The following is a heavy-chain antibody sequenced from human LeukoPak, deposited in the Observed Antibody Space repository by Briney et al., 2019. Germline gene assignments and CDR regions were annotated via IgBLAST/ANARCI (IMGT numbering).Heavy chain of an antibody. V-gene: IGHV4-38-2*02. CDR3: ARSKGRVSWFDP. Sequence: TSETLSLTCTVSGYSISSGYYWGWIRQPPGKGLEWVGNFYHSGSTYYNPSLKSRVTISVDTSKNQFSLKLRSVTAADTAVYYSARSKGRVSWFDPWGQGTLVTVSS. CDR2: FYHSGST. D-gene: IGHD4-11*01. CDR1: GYSISSGYY. J-gene: IGHJ5*02.